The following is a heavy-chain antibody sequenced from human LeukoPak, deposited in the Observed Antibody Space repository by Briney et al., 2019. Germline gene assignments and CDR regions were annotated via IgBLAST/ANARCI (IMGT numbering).Heavy chain of an antibody. CDR1: GFTFSSYA. J-gene: IGHJ5*02. D-gene: IGHD3-10*01. CDR3: AKEGLDSGSSFSAWFDP. V-gene: IGHV3-23*01. CDR2: ISGSGGST. Sequence: AGGSLRLSCAASGFTFSSYAMSWVRQAPGKGLEWVSAISGSGGSTYYADSVKGRFTISRDNSKNTLYLQMISLRAEDTAVYYCAKEGLDSGSSFSAWFDPWGQGTLVTVSS.